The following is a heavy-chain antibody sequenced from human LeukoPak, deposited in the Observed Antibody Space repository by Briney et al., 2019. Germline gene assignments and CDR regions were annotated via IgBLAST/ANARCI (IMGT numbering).Heavy chain of an antibody. J-gene: IGHJ4*02. CDR2: IYYSGST. V-gene: IGHV4-31*03. CDR1: GGSISSGGYY. D-gene: IGHD5-24*01. CDR3: ATGRDGYNGGFDY. Sequence: PSETLSLTCTVSGGSISSGGYYWSWIRQHPGKGLEWIGYIYYSGSTYYNPSLKSRVTISVDTSKNQFSLKLSSVTAADTAVYYRATGRDGYNGGFDYWGQGTLVTVSS.